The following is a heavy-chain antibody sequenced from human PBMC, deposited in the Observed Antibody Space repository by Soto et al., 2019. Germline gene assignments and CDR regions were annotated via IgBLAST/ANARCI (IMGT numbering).Heavy chain of an antibody. Sequence: SETLSLTCTVSGGSITRGGYYWSWIRQHPGKGLEWIGYIYNSGTTYYKPSLKSRLSISLDTSENQFSLKLTSVTAADTAIYYCARARQYYDCELDPWGQGTLVTVSS. CDR3: ARARQYYDCELDP. CDR1: GGSITRGGYY. D-gene: IGHD3-16*01. CDR2: IYNSGTT. J-gene: IGHJ5*02. V-gene: IGHV4-31*03.